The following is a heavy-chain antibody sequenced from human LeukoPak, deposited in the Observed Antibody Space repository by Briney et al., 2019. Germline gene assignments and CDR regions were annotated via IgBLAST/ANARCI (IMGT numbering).Heavy chain of an antibody. V-gene: IGHV3-11*01. J-gene: IGHJ6*02. CDR1: GFTFSDYY. CDR2: ITSSGSPL. Sequence: GGSLRLSCAASGFTFSDYYMSWIRQAPGKGLEWVSYITSSGSPLYSADSVKGRFTISRDNAKSSLYLQMNSLRAEDTAVYYCARTYCSGGSCYRHYYGMDVWGQGTTVTVSS. D-gene: IGHD2-15*01. CDR3: ARTYCSGGSCYRHYYGMDV.